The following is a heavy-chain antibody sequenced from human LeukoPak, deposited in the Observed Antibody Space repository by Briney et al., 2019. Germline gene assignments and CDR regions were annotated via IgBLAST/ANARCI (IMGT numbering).Heavy chain of an antibody. CDR1: GFTFSSYA. V-gene: IGHV3-23*01. D-gene: IGHD2-2*01. Sequence: GGSLRLSCEVSGFTFSSYAMSWVRQAPGKGLEWVSVISGSGGSTYYADSVKGRFTISRDNSKNTLYLQMNSLRAEDTAVYYCAKDRYCSSTSCYAGFDYWGQGTLVTVSS. CDR2: ISGSGGST. CDR3: AKDRYCSSTSCYAGFDY. J-gene: IGHJ4*02.